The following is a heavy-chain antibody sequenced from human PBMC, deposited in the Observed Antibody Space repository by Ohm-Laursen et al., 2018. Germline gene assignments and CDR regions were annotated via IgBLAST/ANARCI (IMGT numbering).Heavy chain of an antibody. Sequence: SLRLSCTASGFTFSSYGMHWVRQAPGKGLEWVAVIWYDGSNKYYADSVKGRFTISRDNSKNTLYLQMNSLRAEDTAVYYCARDVSGRGYFDYWGQGTLVTVSS. V-gene: IGHV3-33*01. CDR2: IWYDGSNK. J-gene: IGHJ4*02. CDR1: GFTFSSYG. CDR3: ARDVSGRGYFDY. D-gene: IGHD3-10*01.